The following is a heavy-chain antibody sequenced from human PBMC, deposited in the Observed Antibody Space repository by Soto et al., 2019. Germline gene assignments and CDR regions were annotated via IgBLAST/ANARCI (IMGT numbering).Heavy chain of an antibody. J-gene: IGHJ6*02. D-gene: IGHD2-2*02. CDR3: ARSDIVVVTAAIRTLDV. V-gene: IGHV1-18*01. CDR2: ISAYNGNT. Sequence: GASVKVSCKASGYTFTSYGISWVRQAPGQGLEWMGWISAYNGNTNYAQKLQGRVTMTTDTSTSTAYMELRSLRSDDTAVYYCARSDIVVVTAAIRTLDVWGQGTTVTVSS. CDR1: GYTFTSYG.